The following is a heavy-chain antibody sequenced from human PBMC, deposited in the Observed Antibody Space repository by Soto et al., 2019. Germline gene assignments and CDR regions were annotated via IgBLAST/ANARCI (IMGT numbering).Heavy chain of an antibody. J-gene: IGHJ4*02. D-gene: IGHD2-15*01. Sequence: ASVKASCKASGYTFTSYGISWVRQAPGQGLEWMGWISAYNGNTNYAQKLQGRVTMTTDTSTSTAYMELRSLRSDDTAVYFCARSYCSGGSCHLAPDYWGQGTQVTVSS. CDR2: ISAYNGNT. CDR3: ARSYCSGGSCHLAPDY. CDR1: GYTFTSYG. V-gene: IGHV1-18*01.